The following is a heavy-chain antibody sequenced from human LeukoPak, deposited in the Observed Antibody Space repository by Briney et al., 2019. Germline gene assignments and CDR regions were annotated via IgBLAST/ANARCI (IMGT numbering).Heavy chain of an antibody. CDR2: ISGSGGST. D-gene: IGHD6-13*01. Sequence: AGGSLRLSCAASGFTFSSYAMSWVRQAPGKGLEWVSAISGSGGSTYYADSVKGRFTISRDNSKNTLYLQMNSLRAEDTAVYYCAKDIAAAGSPYYFDYWGQGTLVTVSS. CDR3: AKDIAAAGSPYYFDY. V-gene: IGHV3-23*01. CDR1: GFTFSSYA. J-gene: IGHJ4*02.